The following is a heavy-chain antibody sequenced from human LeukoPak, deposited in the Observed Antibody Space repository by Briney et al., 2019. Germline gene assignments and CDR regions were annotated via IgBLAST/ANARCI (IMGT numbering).Heavy chain of an antibody. Sequence: PSETLSLTCAVYGGSFSGYYWSWIRQPPGKGLEWIGEINHSGSTNYNPSLKSRVTISVDTSKNQFSLKLSSVTAADTAVYYCARDPRSWYYFDYWGQGTLVTVSS. CDR2: INHSGST. J-gene: IGHJ4*02. V-gene: IGHV4-34*01. CDR3: ARDPRSWYYFDY. D-gene: IGHD6-13*01. CDR1: GGSFSGYY.